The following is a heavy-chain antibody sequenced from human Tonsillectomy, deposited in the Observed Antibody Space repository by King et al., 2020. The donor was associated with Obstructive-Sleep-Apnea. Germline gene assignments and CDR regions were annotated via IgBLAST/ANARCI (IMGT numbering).Heavy chain of an antibody. Sequence: VTLKESGPVLVKPTETLSLTCTVSGFSLTKARMGVSWVRQPPGKSLEWLAHIFSNDEKSYSTSLKSRLTISKDTSQSQVVLTMTNMDPVDTATYYCAVGVRYHQDYWGQGTLVTVSS. CDR2: IFSNDEK. V-gene: IGHV2-26*01. CDR3: AVGVRYHQDY. J-gene: IGHJ4*02. D-gene: IGHD3-10*01. CDR1: GFSLTKARMG.